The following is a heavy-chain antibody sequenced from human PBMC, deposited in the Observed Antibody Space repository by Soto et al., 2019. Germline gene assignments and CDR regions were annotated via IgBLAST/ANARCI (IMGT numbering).Heavy chain of an antibody. CDR2: IYSGGST. CDR1: GFTVSSNY. V-gene: IGHV3-66*01. CDR3: ARAPILEWLLEQDDAFDV. D-gene: IGHD3-3*01. Sequence: EVQLVESGGGLVQPGGSLRLSCAASGFTVSSNYMSWVRQAPGKGLEWVSVIYSGGSTYYADSVKGRFTISRDNSKNRHNLQMTRLIAEDTAVYYCARAPILEWLLEQDDAFDVWGKGTMVTVSS. J-gene: IGHJ3*01.